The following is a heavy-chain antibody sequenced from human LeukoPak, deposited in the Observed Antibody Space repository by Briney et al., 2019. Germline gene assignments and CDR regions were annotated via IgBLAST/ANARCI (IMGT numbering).Heavy chain of an antibody. D-gene: IGHD2-21*01. CDR3: ARHNSPLPLH. Sequence: PSETLSLTCTVSGGSISTYYWGWIRQPPGKGLEWIGSIYYSGSTNYNPSLKSRVTISVDTSKNQFSLNLTSVTAADTAVYYCARHNSPLPLHWGQGTLVTVSS. J-gene: IGHJ4*02. V-gene: IGHV4-39*01. CDR2: IYYSGST. CDR1: GGSISTYY.